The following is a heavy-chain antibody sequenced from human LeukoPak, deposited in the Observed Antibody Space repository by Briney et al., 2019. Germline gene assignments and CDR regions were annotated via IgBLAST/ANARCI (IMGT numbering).Heavy chain of an antibody. D-gene: IGHD1-26*01. CDR1: GGSISSGGYY. Sequence: PSETLSLTCTVSGGSISSGGYYWSWIRQHPGKGLEWIGYIYYSGSTYYNPSLKSRVTISVDTSKNQFSLKLSSVTAADTAVYYCARGSTGIVGLQFDYWGQGTLVTVSS. CDR3: ARGSTGIVGLQFDY. J-gene: IGHJ4*02. V-gene: IGHV4-31*03. CDR2: IYYSGST.